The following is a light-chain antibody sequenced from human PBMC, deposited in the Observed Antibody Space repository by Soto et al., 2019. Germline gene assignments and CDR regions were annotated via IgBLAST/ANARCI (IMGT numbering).Light chain of an antibody. CDR1: QSISSW. CDR2: DAS. V-gene: IGKV1-5*01. CDR3: PQYNSYSWR. Sequence: DIRMKMSPSAVSASVRDRVTITCRASQSISSWLAWYQQKPGKAPKLLIYDASSLESGVPSRFSGSGSGTEFALTISSLQPDDFATYYCPQYNSYSWRFGQGANVDI. J-gene: IGKJ1*01.